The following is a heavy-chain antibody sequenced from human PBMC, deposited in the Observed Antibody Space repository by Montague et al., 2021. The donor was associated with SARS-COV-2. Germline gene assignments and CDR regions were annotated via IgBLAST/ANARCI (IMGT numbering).Heavy chain of an antibody. V-gene: IGHV2-5*02. D-gene: IGHD1-26*01. CDR1: GFSLSTSGVG. Sequence: PALVKPTQTLTLTCTSSGFSLSTSGVGVGWIRQPPGKALEWLALIYWDDGKRYSPSLKSRLTITKDTPKNQVVLTMTNMDPVDTATYYCAHRRGLLLSDAFDIWGQGTMVTVSS. CDR2: IYWDDGK. CDR3: AHRRGLLLSDAFDI. J-gene: IGHJ3*02.